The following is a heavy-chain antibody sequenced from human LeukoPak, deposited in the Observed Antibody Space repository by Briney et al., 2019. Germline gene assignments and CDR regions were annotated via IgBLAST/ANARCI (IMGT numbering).Heavy chain of an antibody. D-gene: IGHD6-13*01. Sequence: PSETLSLTCAVSGGSISSGGYSWSWIRRPPGKGLEWIGYIYHSGSTYYNPSLKSRVTISVDRSKNQFSLKLSSVTAADTAVYYCARAPFGYSSSWYSGMDVWGKGTMVTVSS. CDR3: ARAPFGYSSSWYSGMDV. CDR1: GGSISSGGYS. V-gene: IGHV4-30-2*01. CDR2: IYHSGST. J-gene: IGHJ6*04.